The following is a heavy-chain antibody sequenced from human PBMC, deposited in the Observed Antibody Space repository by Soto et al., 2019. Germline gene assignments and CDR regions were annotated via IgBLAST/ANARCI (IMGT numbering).Heavy chain of an antibody. CDR3: ARDFFLGSGSYLDI. CDR2: ISYDGSNK. Sequence: GGSLRLSCAASGFTFSSYAMHWVRQAPGKGLEWVAVISYDGSNKYYADSVKGRFTISRDNSKNTLYLQMNSLRAEDTAVYYCARDFFLGSGSYLDIWGQGTMVTVSS. J-gene: IGHJ3*02. CDR1: GFTFSSYA. V-gene: IGHV3-30-3*01. D-gene: IGHD1-26*01.